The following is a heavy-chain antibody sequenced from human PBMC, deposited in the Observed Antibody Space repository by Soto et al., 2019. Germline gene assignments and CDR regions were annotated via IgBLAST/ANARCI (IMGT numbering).Heavy chain of an antibody. CDR3: ARGYDYLIDY. D-gene: IGHD3-22*01. J-gene: IGHJ4*02. CDR1: GFTFSASW. Sequence: VGSLRLSCAASGFTFSASWMNWVRQAPGKWPEWVANMNTDGRVKNYAESVRGRFTISRDNAKNSLYLQMNSLRAEDTAVYSCARGYDYLIDYWGQGTPVTV. V-gene: IGHV3-7*01. CDR2: MNTDGRVK.